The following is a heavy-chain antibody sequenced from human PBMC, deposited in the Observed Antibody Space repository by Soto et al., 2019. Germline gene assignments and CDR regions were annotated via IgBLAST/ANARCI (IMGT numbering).Heavy chain of an antibody. D-gene: IGHD2-8*01. CDR1: GFTFSSYG. J-gene: IGHJ4*02. Sequence: QVQLVESGGGVVQPGRSLRLSCAASGFTFSSYGMHWVRQAPGKGLEWVAVIWYDGSNKYYADSVKGRFTISRDNSKNTLYLQMNSLRAEHTAVYYCARDLDCTNGVCSYYFDYWGQGTLVTVSS. CDR3: ARDLDCTNGVCSYYFDY. CDR2: IWYDGSNK. V-gene: IGHV3-33*01.